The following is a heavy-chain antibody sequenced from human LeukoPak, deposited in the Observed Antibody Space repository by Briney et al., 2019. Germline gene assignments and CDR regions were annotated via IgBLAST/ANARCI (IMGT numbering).Heavy chain of an antibody. J-gene: IGHJ6*03. V-gene: IGHV4-39*01. CDR2: MYYSGST. CDR3: ARHPGYYYYYMDV. Sequence: GSLRLSCAASGFSFSSFSMNWVRQAPGKGLEWIGSMYYSGSTYYNPSLKSRVTISVDTSKNQFSLKLSSVTAADTAVYYCARHPGYYYYYMDVWGKGTTVTISS. CDR1: GFSFSSFSMN.